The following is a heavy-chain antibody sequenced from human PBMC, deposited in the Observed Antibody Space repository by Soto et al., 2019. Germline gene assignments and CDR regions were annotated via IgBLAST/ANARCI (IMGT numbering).Heavy chain of an antibody. CDR3: ARGGSDDFWSGYYQAGYYGMDV. V-gene: IGHV1-18*04. CDR1: GYTFTSYG. D-gene: IGHD3-3*01. J-gene: IGHJ6*02. CDR2: ISAYNGNT. Sequence: ASVKVSCKASGYTFTSYGISRVRQAPGQGLEWMGWISAYNGNTNYAQKLQGRVTMTTDTSTSTAYMELGSLRSDDTAVYYCARGGSDDFWSGYYQAGYYGMDVWGQGTTVTVSS.